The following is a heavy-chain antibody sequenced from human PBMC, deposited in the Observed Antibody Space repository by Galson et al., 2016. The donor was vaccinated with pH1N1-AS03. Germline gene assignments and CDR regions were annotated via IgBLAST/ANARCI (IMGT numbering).Heavy chain of an antibody. V-gene: IGHV1-69*11. CDR1: GDTSSSYA. D-gene: IGHD5-12*01. CDR2: IIPIVGEI. Sequence: SVKVSCKASGDTSSSYAISWVRQAPGQGLEWMGRIIPIVGEIKYAQKFRGRVTIIADESTSTVSMAVSSLTSEDTAIYYCARSCSGYDRIDYDYYGLDVWGQGTTVTVSS. J-gene: IGHJ6*02. CDR3: ARSCSGYDRIDYDYYGLDV.